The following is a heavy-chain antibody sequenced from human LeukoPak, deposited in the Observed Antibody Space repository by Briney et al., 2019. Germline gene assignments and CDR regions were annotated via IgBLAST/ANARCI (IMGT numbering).Heavy chain of an antibody. CDR1: GGSFSGYY. CDR3: ARGRYNWGY. CDR2: INHSGST. Sequence: SETLSLTCAVYGGSFSGYYWSWICQPPGKGLEWIGEINHSGSTNYNPSLKSRVTISVDTSKNQFSLKLSSVTAADTAVYYCARGRYNWGYWGQGTLVTVSS. V-gene: IGHV4-34*01. D-gene: IGHD1-20*01. J-gene: IGHJ4*02.